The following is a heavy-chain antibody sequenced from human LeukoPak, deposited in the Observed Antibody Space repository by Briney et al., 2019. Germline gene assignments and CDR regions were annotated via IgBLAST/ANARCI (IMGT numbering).Heavy chain of an antibody. CDR2: IIPIFGIT. CDR1: GGTFSSHA. Sequence: SVKVSCKASGGTFSSHAISWVRQAPGQGLEWMGRIIPIFGITNYAQKFQGRVTITADKSTSTAYMELSSLRSEDTAVYYCARVPDYGGNAFDIWGQGTMVTVSS. J-gene: IGHJ3*02. V-gene: IGHV1-69*04. CDR3: ARVPDYGGNAFDI. D-gene: IGHD4-23*01.